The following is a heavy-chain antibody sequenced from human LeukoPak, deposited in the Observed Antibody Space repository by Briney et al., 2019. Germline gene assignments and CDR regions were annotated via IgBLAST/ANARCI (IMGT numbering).Heavy chain of an antibody. CDR1: GFTFSSYE. V-gene: IGHV3-48*03. CDR2: ISSSGSTI. CDR3: ASSGIVGATSDFDY. J-gene: IGHJ4*02. Sequence: GGSLRLSCAASGFTFSSYEMNWVRQAPGKGLEWVSYISSSGSTIYYADSVKGRFTISRDNAKNSLYLQMNSLRAEDTAVYYCASSGIVGATSDFDYWGQGTLVTVSS. D-gene: IGHD1-26*01.